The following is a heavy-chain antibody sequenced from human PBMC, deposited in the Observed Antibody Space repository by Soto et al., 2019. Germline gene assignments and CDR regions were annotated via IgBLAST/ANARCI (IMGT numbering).Heavy chain of an antibody. V-gene: IGHV4-39*01. CDR2: IYYRGNA. Sequence: SETLSLTCSVSDDSINSDKYYWGWIRQPPGKGLEWIGSIYYRGNAYYNPSLQTRVTISLDKSKSQFSLRLNSVTAADSAVYFCARLEGLATISYYFDFWDPGALVTVSS. J-gene: IGHJ4*02. D-gene: IGHD3-9*01. CDR3: ARLEGLATISYYFDF. CDR1: DDSINSDKYY.